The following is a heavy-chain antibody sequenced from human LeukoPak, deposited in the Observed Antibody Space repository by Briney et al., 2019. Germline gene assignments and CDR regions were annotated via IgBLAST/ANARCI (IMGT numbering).Heavy chain of an antibody. CDR2: INPNSGGT. D-gene: IGHD2-2*02. CDR3: ARDAEVVVVPAAIGEDWFDT. CDR1: GYTFTGYY. Sequence: ASVKVSCKASGYTFTGYYMHWVRQAPGQGLEWMGWINPNSGGTNYAQKFQGRVTMTRDTSISTAYMELSRLRSDDTAVYYCARDAEVVVVPAAIGEDWFDTWGQGTLVTVSS. V-gene: IGHV1-2*02. J-gene: IGHJ5*02.